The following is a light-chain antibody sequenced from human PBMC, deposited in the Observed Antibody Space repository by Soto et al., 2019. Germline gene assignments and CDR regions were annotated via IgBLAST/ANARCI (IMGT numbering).Light chain of an antibody. Sequence: IVMTHSPAPLSVSPGERATLSCRASQSVSSNLAWYQQKPGQAPRLLIYGASTGATGIPARFSGSGSGTEFTLTISSLQSEDFAVYYCQQYNNWSITFGQGTRLEIK. V-gene: IGKV3-15*01. CDR2: GAS. CDR3: QQYNNWSIT. CDR1: QSVSSN. J-gene: IGKJ5*01.